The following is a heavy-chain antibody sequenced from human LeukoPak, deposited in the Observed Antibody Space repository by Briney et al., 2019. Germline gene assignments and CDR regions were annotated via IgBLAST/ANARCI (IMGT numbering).Heavy chain of an antibody. CDR1: GFTFSSYG. CDR2: IWYDGSNK. CDR3: AKDRDGYKEY. V-gene: IGHV3-33*06. J-gene: IGHJ4*02. D-gene: IGHD5-24*01. Sequence: GRSLRLSCAASGFTFSSYGMHWVRQAPGKGLEWVAVIWYDGSNKYYADSVKGRFTISRDNPKNTLYLQMNSLRAEDTAVYYCAKDRDGYKEYWGQGTLVTVSS.